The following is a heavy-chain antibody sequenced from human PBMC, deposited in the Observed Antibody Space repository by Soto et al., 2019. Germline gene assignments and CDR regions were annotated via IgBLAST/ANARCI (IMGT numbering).Heavy chain of an antibody. Sequence: QVQLQESGPRLVKPSQTLSLTCTVSGGSISSGDYYWSWIRQPPGKGLEWIGYIYYSGSTYYNPSLQSRVTISVATSKNQFSLKLSSVTAADTAVYYCARDHYVYDILTGYGYYYGMDVWGQGTTVTVSS. CDR2: IYYSGST. CDR1: GGSISSGDYY. V-gene: IGHV4-30-4*01. J-gene: IGHJ6*02. CDR3: ARDHYVYDILTGYGYYYGMDV. D-gene: IGHD3-9*01.